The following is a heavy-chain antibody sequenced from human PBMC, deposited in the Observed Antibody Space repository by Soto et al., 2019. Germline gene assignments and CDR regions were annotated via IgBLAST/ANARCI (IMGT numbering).Heavy chain of an antibody. CDR2: INHSGST. CDR1: GGSFSGYY. D-gene: IGHD3-22*01. Sequence: QVQLQQWGTGLLKPSETLSLTCAVYGGSFSGYYWSWIRQPPGKGLEWIGEINHSGSTNYNPSLKSRVTISVDTSKNQFSLKLSSVTAADTAVYYCARARNGYYYVPFDYWGQGTLVTVSS. CDR3: ARARNGYYYVPFDY. V-gene: IGHV4-34*01. J-gene: IGHJ4*02.